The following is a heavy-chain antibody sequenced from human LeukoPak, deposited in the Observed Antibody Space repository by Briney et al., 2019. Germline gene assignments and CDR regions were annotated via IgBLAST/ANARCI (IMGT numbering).Heavy chain of an antibody. D-gene: IGHD6-13*01. Sequence: GGSLRLSCAASGFTFSSYWMTWVRQAPGKGLEWVANIKQDGSEKYYVDSVEGRFTTSRDNAKNSLYLQMNSLRAEDTAVYYCARMSSSSWFVCDYWGQGTLVTVYS. CDR1: GFTFSSYW. V-gene: IGHV3-7*01. CDR3: ARMSSSSWFVCDY. J-gene: IGHJ4*02. CDR2: IKQDGSEK.